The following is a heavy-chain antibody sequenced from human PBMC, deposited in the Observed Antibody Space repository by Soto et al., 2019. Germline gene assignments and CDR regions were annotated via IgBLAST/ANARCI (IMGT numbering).Heavy chain of an antibody. J-gene: IGHJ6*02. CDR3: TRPPHYYDSSGYYYYGMDV. D-gene: IGHD3-22*01. CDR2: IRSKANSYAT. V-gene: IGHV3-73*01. CDR1: GFTFSGSA. Sequence: PGGSLRLSCAASGFTFSGSAMHWVRRASGKGLEWVGRIRSKANSYATAYAASVKGRFTISRDDSKNTAYLQMNSLKTEDTAVYYCTRPPHYYDSSGYYYYGMDVWGQGTTVTVSS.